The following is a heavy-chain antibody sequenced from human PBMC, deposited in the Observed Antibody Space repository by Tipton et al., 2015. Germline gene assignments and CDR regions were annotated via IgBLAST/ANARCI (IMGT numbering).Heavy chain of an antibody. J-gene: IGHJ2*01. CDR1: GFTFSNYG. CDR2: IWFDGGNK. V-gene: IGHV3-33*01. CDR3: ARFTYFDL. Sequence: SLRLSCAASGFTFSNYGMNWVRQAPGKGLEWVAVIWFDGGNKHYSDSVKGRFTISRDNSRNTLFLQMNSLRAEDTAVYYCARFTYFDLWGRGTLVSVSS.